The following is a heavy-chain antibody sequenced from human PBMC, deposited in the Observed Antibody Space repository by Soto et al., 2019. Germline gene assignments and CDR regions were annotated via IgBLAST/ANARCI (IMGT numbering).Heavy chain of an antibody. D-gene: IGHD2-15*01. CDR2: IWYDGSNK. CDR3: ARADCTGAYCYSWPFNYGVDV. J-gene: IGHJ6*02. CDR1: GCTFNAYG. Sequence: PGGPQRLPYTAAGCTFNAYGVHCVRQAPGKGLEWVAIIWYDGSNKYYADSVKGRFTISRDNSRNTLYLQMNSLRAEDTALYYCARADCTGAYCYSWPFNYGVDVWGQGTTVTVPS. V-gene: IGHV3-33*08.